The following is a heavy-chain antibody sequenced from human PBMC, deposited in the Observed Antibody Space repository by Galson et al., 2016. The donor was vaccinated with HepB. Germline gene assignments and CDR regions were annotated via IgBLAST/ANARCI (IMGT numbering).Heavy chain of an antibody. D-gene: IGHD2/OR15-2a*01. Sequence: SVKVSCKVSGGTFSSYGISWVRQAPGLGLEWMGGIIHILDTTDYAQKFQGRVTITADESSSAAYMELSSLRSEDTAVYYCVTIYFYASGGISRLDSWGQGTLVTVSS. CDR1: GGTFSSYG. V-gene: IGHV1-69*13. CDR3: VTIYFYASGGISRLDS. CDR2: IIHILDTT. J-gene: IGHJ4*02.